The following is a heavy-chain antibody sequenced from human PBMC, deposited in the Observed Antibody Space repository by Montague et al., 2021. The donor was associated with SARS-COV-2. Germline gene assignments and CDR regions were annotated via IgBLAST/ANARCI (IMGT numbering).Heavy chain of an antibody. D-gene: IGHD6-13*01. J-gene: IGHJ4*02. V-gene: IGHV3-20*04. CDR3: VRGAAAGPFDF. Sequence: FLRLSCAASGFTFDDYGMSLFRQAPGKGLEWVSGIKRKGDSTGYEDSVKGRFTISRDNAKNSLYLQMNSLRAEDTALYYCVRGAAAGPFDFWGQGTLVTVSS. CDR2: IKRKGDST. CDR1: GFTFDDYG.